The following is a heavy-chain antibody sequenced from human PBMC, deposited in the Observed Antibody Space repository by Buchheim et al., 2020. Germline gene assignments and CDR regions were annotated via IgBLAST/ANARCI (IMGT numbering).Heavy chain of an antibody. D-gene: IGHD6-19*01. CDR3: ARDYSYSSGPYYYYYCMDV. Sequence: QVQLVESGGGVVQPGRSLRLSCAASGFTFSSYAMHWVRQAPGKGLEWVAVISYDGSNKYYADSVKGRFTISRDNSKNTLYLQMNSLRAEDTAVYYCARDYSYSSGPYYYYYCMDVWGQGTT. J-gene: IGHJ6*02. CDR1: GFTFSSYA. V-gene: IGHV3-30-3*01. CDR2: ISYDGSNK.